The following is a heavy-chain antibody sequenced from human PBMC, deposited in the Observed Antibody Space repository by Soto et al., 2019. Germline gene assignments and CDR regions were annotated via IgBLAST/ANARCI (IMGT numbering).Heavy chain of an antibody. V-gene: IGHV3-21*01. J-gene: IGHJ3*02. D-gene: IGHD3-22*01. Sequence: GVPLRLYCVAYGFTFSIYSLNCVRQAPGKGLEWVSSISSSSSYIYYADSVKGRFTISRDNAKNSLYLQMNSLRAEDTAVYYCARDSGSGYNYVGAFVIWGHGTMVTVS. CDR3: ARDSGSGYNYVGAFVI. CDR2: ISSSSSYI. CDR1: GFTFSIYS.